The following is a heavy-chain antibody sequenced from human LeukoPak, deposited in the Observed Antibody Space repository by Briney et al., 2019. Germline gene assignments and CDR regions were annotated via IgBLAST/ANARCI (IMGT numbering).Heavy chain of an antibody. CDR2: INSGGTTT. J-gene: IGHJ4*02. V-gene: IGHV3-21*06. CDR3: LRGDSRDF. D-gene: IGHD3-22*01. Sequence: GGSLRLSCAACGFAFSTYTMNWARQSPGKGLEWVASINSGGTTTHYADSVKGRFTISRDNAQNVLYLQMNGLRADDAAVYYCLRGDSRDFWGQGTLVTVSS. CDR1: GFAFSTYT.